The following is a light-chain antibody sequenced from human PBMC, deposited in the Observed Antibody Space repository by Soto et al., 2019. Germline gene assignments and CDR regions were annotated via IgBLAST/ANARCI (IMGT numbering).Light chain of an antibody. J-gene: IGKJ1*01. CDR3: HQRQSWPRT. Sequence: EVVLPQSPATLSLSPGERATLSCRASQRITSYLAWYQQKPGQAPRLLIYDTSNRAGGIPARFSGSGSGTDFTLTISSLEPEDFAVYYCHQRQSWPRTFGQGTKVDI. V-gene: IGKV3-11*01. CDR2: DTS. CDR1: QRITSY.